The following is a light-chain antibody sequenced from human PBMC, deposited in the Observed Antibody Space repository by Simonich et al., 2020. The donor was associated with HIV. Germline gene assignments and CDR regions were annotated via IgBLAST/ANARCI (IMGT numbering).Light chain of an antibody. J-gene: IGLJ3*02. CDR2: EGS. CDR1: SSYVGNYNL. V-gene: IGLV2-23*01. CDR3: CSYAGSSTWV. Sequence: QSALTQPASVSGSPGQAITISCTGNSSYVGNYNLVSLYQQHPDKAPKLMIYEGSKRPSRVSNRFSGSKSGNTASLTISGLQAEDEADYYCCSYAGSSTWVFGGGTKLTVL.